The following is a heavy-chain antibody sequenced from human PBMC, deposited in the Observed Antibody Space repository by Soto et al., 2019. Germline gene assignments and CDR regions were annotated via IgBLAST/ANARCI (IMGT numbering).Heavy chain of an antibody. CDR3: ARDSRGWYIDY. J-gene: IGHJ4*02. D-gene: IGHD6-19*01. CDR1: GGSISSSNW. CDR2: IYHSGST. V-gene: IGHV4-4*02. Sequence: QVQLQESGPGLVKPSGTLSLTCAVSGGSISSSNWWSWVRQPPGKGLEWIGEIYHSGSTNYNPSLKSRVTISEDKSKNQFALKLSAVTAADTAVYYCARDSRGWYIDYWGQGTLVTVSS.